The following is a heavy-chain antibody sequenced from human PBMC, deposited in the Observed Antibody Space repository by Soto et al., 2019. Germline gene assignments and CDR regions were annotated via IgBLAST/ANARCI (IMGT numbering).Heavy chain of an antibody. CDR1: GFTFSTYA. CDR2: ISGSAGST. Sequence: EVQLLESGGGLVQPGGSLRLSCAASGFTFSTYAMSWVRQAPGKGLEWVSGISGSAGSTYYADSLKGRFTISRDNSKNTLYLQMNSLRAGDTAIYYCAKSDYYGSGSSSFDYWGQGTLVTVSP. CDR3: AKSDYYGSGSSSFDY. V-gene: IGHV3-23*01. D-gene: IGHD3-10*01. J-gene: IGHJ4*02.